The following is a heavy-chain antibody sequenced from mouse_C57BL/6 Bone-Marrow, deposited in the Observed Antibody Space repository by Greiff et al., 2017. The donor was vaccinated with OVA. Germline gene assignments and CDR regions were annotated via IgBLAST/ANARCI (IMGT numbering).Heavy chain of an antibody. CDR2: IYPGSGST. D-gene: IGHD1-1*01. V-gene: IGHV1-55*01. CDR1: GYTFTSYW. J-gene: IGHJ3*01. Sequence: QVQLQQPGAELVKPGASVKMSCKASGYTFTSYWITWVKQRPGQGLEWIGDIYPGSGSTNYNEKFKSKATLTVDTSSSTAYMQLSSLTSEDSAVYYCARMGYYYGSSYVAYWGQGTLVTVSA. CDR3: ARMGYYYGSSYVAY.